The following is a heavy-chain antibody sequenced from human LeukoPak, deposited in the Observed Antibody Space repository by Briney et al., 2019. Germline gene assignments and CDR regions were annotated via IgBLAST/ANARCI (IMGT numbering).Heavy chain of an antibody. CDR2: INSDSGFT. J-gene: IGHJ5*02. CDR1: GYTFTGYY. V-gene: IGHV1-2*02. CDR3: ARNFDMKGFDP. D-gene: IGHD3-9*01. Sequence: GASVTVSFKSSGYTFTGYYMNWVRQAPGQGLEWMGWINSDSGFTKYAQKFQGRVTMTRDTSITTVYMDLTRLTSDDTAVYYCARNFDMKGFDPWGQGTLVTVSS.